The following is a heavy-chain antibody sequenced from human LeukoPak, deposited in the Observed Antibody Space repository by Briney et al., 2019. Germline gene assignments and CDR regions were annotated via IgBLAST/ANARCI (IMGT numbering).Heavy chain of an antibody. CDR1: GYTFTGYD. Sequence: GASVKVSCKASGYTFTGYDMHWVRQPPGQGLKWMGWINPNSGGTNYAQKFQGRVTMTRDTSISTAYMELRSLRSDDTAVYYCARGAGSGSHVSAFDIWGQGTKVTVSS. CDR2: INPNSGGT. J-gene: IGHJ3*02. D-gene: IGHD1-26*01. CDR3: ARGAGSGSHVSAFDI. V-gene: IGHV1-2*02.